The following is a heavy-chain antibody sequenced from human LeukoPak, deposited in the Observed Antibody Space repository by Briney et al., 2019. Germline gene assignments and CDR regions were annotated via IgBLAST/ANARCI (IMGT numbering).Heavy chain of an antibody. CDR2: IYYSGST. Sequence: SETLSLTCTVSNASINSTSYFWALIRQPPGKGLEWIGSIYYSGSTYYNPSLKSRVTLSVDTSKNHFSLRLSSVTATDTAVYYCARSMVRGVINWFDPWGQGTLVTVSS. J-gene: IGHJ5*02. CDR1: NASINSTSYF. D-gene: IGHD3-10*01. V-gene: IGHV4-39*02. CDR3: ARSMVRGVINWFDP.